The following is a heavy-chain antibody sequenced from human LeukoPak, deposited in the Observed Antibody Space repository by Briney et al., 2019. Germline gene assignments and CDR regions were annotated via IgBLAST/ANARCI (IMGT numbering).Heavy chain of an antibody. J-gene: IGHJ2*01. CDR3: ASLPGGRTAALEFDL. V-gene: IGHV3-7*01. CDR2: IKQNGSKR. Sequence: GGSLRLSCATSGFTFSSYWMNWVRQTPGKGLEWVANIKQNGSKRYYVDSVKGRFTISRDNAKNSLFLQMNSLRAEDTAVYYCASLPGGRTAALEFDLRGRGTLVTVSS. CDR1: GFTFSSYW. D-gene: IGHD6-13*01.